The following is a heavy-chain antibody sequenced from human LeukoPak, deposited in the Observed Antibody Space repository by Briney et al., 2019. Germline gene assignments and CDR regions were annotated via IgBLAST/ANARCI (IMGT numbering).Heavy chain of an antibody. D-gene: IGHD6-19*01. V-gene: IGHV1-2*04. CDR2: INPNSGGT. J-gene: IGHJ4*02. CDR1: GYTFTGYY. Sequence: GASVKVSCKASGYTFTGYYMHWVRQAPGQGLEWMGWINPNSGGTNYAQKFQGWVTMTRDTSISTAYMELSRLRSDDTAVYYCASGWGIAVAGTALDYWGQGTLVTVSS. CDR3: ASGWGIAVAGTALDY.